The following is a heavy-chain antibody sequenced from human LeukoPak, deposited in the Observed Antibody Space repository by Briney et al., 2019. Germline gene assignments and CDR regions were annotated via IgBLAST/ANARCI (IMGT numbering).Heavy chain of an antibody. V-gene: IGHV4-59*08. D-gene: IGHD2-2*02. CDR2: IYYSGST. Sequence: PSETLSLTCTVSGGSISSYYWSWIRQPPGKGLEWIGSIYYSGSTNYNPSLKSRVTISVDTSKNQFSLKLSSVTAADTAVDYCARHCSSTSCYKGLDYWGQGTLVTVSS. CDR3: ARHCSSTSCYKGLDY. CDR1: GGSISSYY. J-gene: IGHJ4*02.